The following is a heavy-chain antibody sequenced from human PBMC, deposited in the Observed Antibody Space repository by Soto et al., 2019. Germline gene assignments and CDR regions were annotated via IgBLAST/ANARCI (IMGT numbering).Heavy chain of an antibody. J-gene: IGHJ6*02. CDR1: GGSISSYY. D-gene: IGHD6-6*01. CDR3: ARTNSSDYYYGMDV. V-gene: IGHV4-59*01. CDR2: VYYSGST. Sequence: SETLSLTCTVSGGSISSYYWSWIRQPPGKELEWIGYVYYSGSTNYNPSLKSRVTISVDTSKNQFSLKLSSVTAADTAVYYCARTNSSDYYYGMDVWGQGTTVTVSS.